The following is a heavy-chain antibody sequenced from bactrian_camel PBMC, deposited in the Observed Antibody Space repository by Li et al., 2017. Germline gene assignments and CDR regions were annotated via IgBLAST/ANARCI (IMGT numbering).Heavy chain of an antibody. D-gene: IGHD2*01. CDR3: AADCSGEYCYRPPCDY. V-gene: IGHV3S6*01. J-gene: IGHJ4*01. CDR1: QYECPWHC. CDR2: IDIDGSDMIA. Sequence: HVQLVESGGDSVQAGDSLTLSCKAVFQYECPWHCMAWFRQAPGKEREGVASIDIDGSDMIAAYAASAKGRFTISQDTFKNTIYLQMNSLEPEDTAMYYCAADCSGEYCYRPPCDYWGQGTQVTVS.